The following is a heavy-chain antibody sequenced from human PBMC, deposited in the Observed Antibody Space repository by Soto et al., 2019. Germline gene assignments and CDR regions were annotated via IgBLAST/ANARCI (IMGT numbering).Heavy chain of an antibody. CDR2: ISAYNGNT. V-gene: IGHV1-18*04. CDR1: GYTFTSYG. D-gene: IGHD5-12*01. CDR3: SSRAYIGYDAGY. J-gene: IGHJ4*02. Sequence: ASVKVSCKASGYTFTSYGISWVRQAPGQGLEWMGWISAYNGNTNYAQKFQGRVTMTTDTSITTAYIELSRLTSDDTAVYYCSSRAYIGYDAGYWGQGTLVAVSS.